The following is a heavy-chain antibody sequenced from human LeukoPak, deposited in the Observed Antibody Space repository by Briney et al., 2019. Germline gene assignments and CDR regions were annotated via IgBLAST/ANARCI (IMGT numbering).Heavy chain of an antibody. CDR1: GFTFSSYA. D-gene: IGHD4-17*01. Sequence: GGSLRLSCAASGFTFSSYAMSWVRQAPGKGLEWVSAISGSGGSTYYADSVKGRFTISRDNSKNTLYLQMNSLRAEDTAVYYCAKKPGQYGDYDWFDPWGRGTLATVSS. J-gene: IGHJ5*02. V-gene: IGHV3-23*01. CDR3: AKKPGQYGDYDWFDP. CDR2: ISGSGGST.